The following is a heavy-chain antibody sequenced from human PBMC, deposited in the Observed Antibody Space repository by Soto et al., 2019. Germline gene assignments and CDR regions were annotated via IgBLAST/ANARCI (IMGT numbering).Heavy chain of an antibody. V-gene: IGHV4-61*08. CDR3: ARDSGSGSYYSGSPEFDP. Sequence: SETLSLTCTVSGGSISSGDYYWSWIRQPPGKGLEWIGYIYYSGSTNYNPSLKSRVTISVDTSKNQFSLKLSSVTAADTAVYYCARDSGSGSYYSGSPEFDPWGQGTLVTVPS. CDR2: IYYSGST. J-gene: IGHJ5*02. CDR1: GGSISSGDYY. D-gene: IGHD3-10*01.